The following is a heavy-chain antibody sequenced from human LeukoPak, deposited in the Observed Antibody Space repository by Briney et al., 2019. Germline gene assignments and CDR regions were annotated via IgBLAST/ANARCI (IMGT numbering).Heavy chain of an antibody. CDR3: AREFLRDIVVVPAAKRVTAAGTMGDYYYYYMDV. V-gene: IGHV4-4*07. CDR2: IYTSGST. CDR1: GGSISSYY. D-gene: IGHD2-2*01. Sequence: PSETLSLTRTVPGGSISSYYWSWIRQPAGKGLERIGRIYTSGSTNYNPSLKSRVTISVDTCKNQFSLKLSSVTAADTAGYYCAREFLRDIVVVPAAKRVTAAGTMGDYYYYYMDVWGKGTTVTVSS. J-gene: IGHJ6*03.